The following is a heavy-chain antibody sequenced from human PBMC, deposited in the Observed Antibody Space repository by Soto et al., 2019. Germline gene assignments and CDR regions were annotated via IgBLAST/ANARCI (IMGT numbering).Heavy chain of an antibody. Sequence: GGSLRLSCAASGVTFSSYAMSWVRLGPGKGLEWVSAISGSGGSTYYADSVKGRFTISRDNSKNTLYLQMNSLRAEDTAVYYCFIFCSSATCPALLSFCGQGTTVTGSS. CDR1: GVTFSSYA. J-gene: IGHJ6*02. CDR3: FIFCSSATCPALLSF. V-gene: IGHV3-23*01. D-gene: IGHD2-2*01. CDR2: ISGSGGST.